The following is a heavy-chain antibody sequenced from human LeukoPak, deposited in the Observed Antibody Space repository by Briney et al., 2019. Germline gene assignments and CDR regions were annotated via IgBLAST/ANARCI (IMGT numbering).Heavy chain of an antibody. CDR1: GFTFSSYW. Sequence: PGGSLRPSCAASGFTFSSYWMSWVRQAPGKGLEWVANIKRDGSDQYYVDSVKGRFTISRDNAKYSLYLQMNSLRAEDTAVYYCARDGGVGATWEGFDYWGQGILVTVSS. CDR3: ARDGGVGATWEGFDY. CDR2: IKRDGSDQ. D-gene: IGHD1-26*01. V-gene: IGHV3-7*01. J-gene: IGHJ4*02.